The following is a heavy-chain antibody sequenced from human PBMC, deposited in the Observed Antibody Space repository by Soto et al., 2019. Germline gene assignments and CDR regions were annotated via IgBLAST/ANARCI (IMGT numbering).Heavy chain of an antibody. J-gene: IGHJ6*02. CDR1: GGSFSGYY. CDR3: AKSVYYYYYGMDV. V-gene: IGHV4-34*01. CDR2: INHSGST. Sequence: SETLSLTCAVYGGSFSGYYWSWIRQPPGKGLEWIGEINHSGSTNYNPSLKSRVTISVDTSKNQFSLKLSSVTAADTAVCYCAKSVYYYYYGMDVWGQGTTVTVSS.